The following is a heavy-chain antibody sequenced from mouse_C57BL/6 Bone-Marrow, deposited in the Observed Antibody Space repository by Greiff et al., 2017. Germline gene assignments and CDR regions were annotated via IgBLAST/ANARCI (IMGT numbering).Heavy chain of an antibody. D-gene: IGHD1-1*01. CDR3: TKITAVVANYAMDY. CDR1: GYTFTDYE. V-gene: IGHV1-15*01. J-gene: IGHJ4*01. CDR2: IDPETGGT. Sequence: QVQLQQSGAELVRPGASVTLSCKASGYTFTDYEMHWVKQTPVHGLEWIGAIDPETGGTAYNQKFKGKAILTADKSSSTAYMELRSLTSEVSAVYYGTKITAVVANYAMDYWGQGTPVTVSA.